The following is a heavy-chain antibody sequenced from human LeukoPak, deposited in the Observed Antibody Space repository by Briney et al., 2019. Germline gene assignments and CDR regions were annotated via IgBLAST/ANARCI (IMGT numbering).Heavy chain of an antibody. J-gene: IGHJ4*02. V-gene: IGHV3-53*01. CDR3: ARGLVGETGGSGVRYYFDY. Sequence: GGSLRLSCAASGFSVSSNYMSWVRQAPGKGLEWVSVIFSGGDTYYADSVKGRFTISRDNSKSTLYLQMNSLKVVDTAVYYCARGLVGETGGSGVRYYFDYWGQGTLVTVSS. CDR2: IFSGGDT. CDR1: GFSVSSNY. D-gene: IGHD3-10*01.